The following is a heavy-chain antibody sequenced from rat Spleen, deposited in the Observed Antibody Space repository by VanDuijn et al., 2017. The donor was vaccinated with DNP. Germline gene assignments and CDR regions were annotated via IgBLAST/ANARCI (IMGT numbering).Heavy chain of an antibody. D-gene: IGHD4-3*01. CDR3: VRWNSGHFDY. CDR1: GFTFNKYW. CDR2: ITNSGGST. Sequence: EVQLVESGGDLVQPGRSLKLSCVVSGFTFNKYWMTWIRQVPGKGLEWVASITNSGGSTYYPDSVKGRLTISRDNAENTVYLQMNSLRSEDMATYYCVRWNSGHFDYWGQGVMVTVSS. J-gene: IGHJ2*01. V-gene: IGHV5-31*01.